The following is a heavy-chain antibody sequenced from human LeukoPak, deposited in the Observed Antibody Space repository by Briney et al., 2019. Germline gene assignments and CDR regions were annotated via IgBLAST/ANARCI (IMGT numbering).Heavy chain of an antibody. CDR2: IYFSGST. CDR3: ARGGVDYFDY. V-gene: IGHV4-59*01. J-gene: IGHJ4*02. Sequence: SQTLSLTCTVSGGSISSYYWSWIWQPPRQGLGLIGYIYFSGSTNYNPSLKSRVTISVDTSKNQFFLKLSSVTAADTAVYYCARGGVDYFDYWGQGTLVTVSS. CDR1: GGSISSYY. D-gene: IGHD1-26*01.